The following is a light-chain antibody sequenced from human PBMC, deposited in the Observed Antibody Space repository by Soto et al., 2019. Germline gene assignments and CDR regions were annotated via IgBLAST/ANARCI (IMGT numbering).Light chain of an antibody. CDR2: DAS. V-gene: IGKV3-15*01. CDR1: QSVSSN. Sequence: EIVMTQSPATLSVSPGERATLSCRASQSVSSNLAWYQQKPGQAPGLLIYDASTRATGIPARFSGSGSGTEFTLTISSLQSEDFAVYYCQQYNYWLYTFGQGTKLEIK. CDR3: QQYNYWLYT. J-gene: IGKJ2*01.